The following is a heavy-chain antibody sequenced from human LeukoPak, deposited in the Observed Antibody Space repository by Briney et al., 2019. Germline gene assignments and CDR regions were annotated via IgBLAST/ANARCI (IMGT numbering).Heavy chain of an antibody. CDR3: TTEAAAPD. Sequence: GGSLRLSCAASGFPFSNALMSWVRQAPGKGLEWVGRIETKSDGGTTVYAAPVKGRFTISRDDSKNTLYLQMNSLKTEGTAVYYCTTEAAAPDWGQGTLVTVSS. CDR1: GFPFSNAL. J-gene: IGHJ4*02. V-gene: IGHV3-15*04. CDR2: IETKSDGGTT. D-gene: IGHD6-13*01.